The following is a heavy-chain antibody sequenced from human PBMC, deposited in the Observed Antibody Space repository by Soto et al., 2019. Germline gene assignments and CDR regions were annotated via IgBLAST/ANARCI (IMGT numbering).Heavy chain of an antibody. D-gene: IGHD6-19*01. Sequence: SETLSLTCAVYGGSFSGYYWSWIRQPPGKGLEWIGEINHSGSTNYNPSLKSRVTISVDTSKNQFSLKLSSVTAADTAVYYCARRAGSSGWYRRNWFDPWGQGTLVTVSS. CDR3: ARRAGSSGWYRRNWFDP. CDR2: INHSGST. V-gene: IGHV4-34*01. CDR1: GGSFSGYY. J-gene: IGHJ5*02.